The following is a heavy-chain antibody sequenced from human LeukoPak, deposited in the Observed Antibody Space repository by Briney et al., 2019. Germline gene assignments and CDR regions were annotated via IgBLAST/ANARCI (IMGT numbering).Heavy chain of an antibody. CDR3: ASYDILTGYSHFDY. CDR2: INHSGST. Sequence: SETLSLTRAVYGGSFSGYYWSWIRQPPGKGLEWIGEINHSGSTNYNPSLKSRVTISVDTSKHQFSLKLSSVTAAETAVYYYASYDILTGYSHFDYWGQGTLVTVSS. V-gene: IGHV4-34*01. CDR1: GGSFSGYY. J-gene: IGHJ4*02. D-gene: IGHD3-9*01.